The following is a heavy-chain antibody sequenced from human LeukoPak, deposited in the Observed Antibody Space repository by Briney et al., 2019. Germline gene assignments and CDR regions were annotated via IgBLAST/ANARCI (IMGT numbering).Heavy chain of an antibody. D-gene: IGHD1-26*01. Sequence: GGSLRLSCAASGFTFETYWMTWVRQAPGKGLEWVANIKQDGSEKHYVDSVKGRFTISRDNAKNSLFLQMNSLRAEDMAVYYCARLSYRPGGWGQGTLVTVSS. J-gene: IGHJ4*02. CDR1: GFTFETYW. CDR3: ARLSYRPGG. CDR2: IKQDGSEK. V-gene: IGHV3-7*01.